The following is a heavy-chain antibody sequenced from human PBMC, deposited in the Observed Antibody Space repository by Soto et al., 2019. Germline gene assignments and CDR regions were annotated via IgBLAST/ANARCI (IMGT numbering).Heavy chain of an antibody. Sequence: QVHLVQSGAEVKKPGASVKVSCKASGYTFTSYGITWVRQAPGQGLEWMGWISAHNNNTDYALKLQGRVIVTRDTSTSTAYMELRSLISDDTAVYYCARGRYGDYWGQGALVTVSS. J-gene: IGHJ4*02. V-gene: IGHV1-18*01. D-gene: IGHD1-1*01. CDR3: ARGRYGDY. CDR2: ISAHNNNT. CDR1: GYTFTSYG.